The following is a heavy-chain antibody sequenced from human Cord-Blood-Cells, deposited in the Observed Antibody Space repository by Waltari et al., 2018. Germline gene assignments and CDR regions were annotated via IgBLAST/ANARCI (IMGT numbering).Heavy chain of an antibody. CDR2: IFSNDEK. CDR1: GFSLSNARMG. J-gene: IGHJ4*02. CDR3: ARIIRRPLLADY. Sequence: QVTLKESGPVLVKPTETLTLTCTVSGFSLSNARMGVSWIRQPPGKALEWLEHIFSNDEKAYSTSLKSRLTITKDTSKSQVVLTMTNMDPVDTATYYCARIIRRPLLADYWGQGTLVTVSS. D-gene: IGHD3-3*02. V-gene: IGHV2-26*01.